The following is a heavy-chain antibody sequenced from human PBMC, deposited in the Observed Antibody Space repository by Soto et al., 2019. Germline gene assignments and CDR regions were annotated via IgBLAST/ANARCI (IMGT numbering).Heavy chain of an antibody. J-gene: IGHJ3*02. D-gene: IGHD1-1*01. V-gene: IGHV3-21*01. CDR3: ASRYNWNETPEEDAFDI. CDR2: ISSSSSYI. Sequence: GGSLRLSCAASGFTFSSYSMNWVRQAPGQGLEWVSSISSSSSYIYYADSVKGRFTISRDNAKNSLYLQMNSLRAEDTAVYYCASRYNWNETPEEDAFDIWGQGTMVTVSS. CDR1: GFTFSSYS.